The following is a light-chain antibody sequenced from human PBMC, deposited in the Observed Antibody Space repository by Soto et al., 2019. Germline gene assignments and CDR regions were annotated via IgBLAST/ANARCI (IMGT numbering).Light chain of an antibody. V-gene: IGKV3-20*01. CDR3: QQYSSLWT. CDR1: QSVGSNY. CDR2: GAS. Sequence: EIVLTQSPGTLSLSPGERATLYCRASQSVGSNYLAWYQQKPGQAPRVLIYGASSRATGIPDRFSGSGSGTDFTLSISRLEPEDFAVYYCQQYSSLWTFGQGTKVDIK. J-gene: IGKJ1*01.